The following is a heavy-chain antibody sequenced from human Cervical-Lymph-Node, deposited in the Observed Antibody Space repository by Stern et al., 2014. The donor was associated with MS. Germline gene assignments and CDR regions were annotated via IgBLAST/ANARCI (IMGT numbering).Heavy chain of an antibody. Sequence: VQLVESGPGLVKPSQTLSLTCTVSGGSISSADYYWSWIRPPPGKGLEGVGYTYCSGITYYNPSLKSRVTISLDTSKNQFSLKLISLSAADTAVFYCARTYYDLMTGYPDAFDIWGQGTMVTVS. J-gene: IGHJ3*02. CDR3: ARTYYDLMTGYPDAFDI. CDR2: TYCSGIT. V-gene: IGHV4-31*03. D-gene: IGHD3-9*01. CDR1: GGSISSADYY.